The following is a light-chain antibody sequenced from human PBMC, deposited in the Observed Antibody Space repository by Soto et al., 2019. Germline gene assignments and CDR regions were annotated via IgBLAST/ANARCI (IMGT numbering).Light chain of an antibody. CDR3: QQYGSSSWT. J-gene: IGKJ1*01. CDR2: GAS. CDR1: QSVRSSY. Sequence: EIVLTQSPGTLSLPPGERATLSCRASQSVRSSYLAWYQQKFGQAPRLLIYGASSMATGIPDRFSGSGSGTDFTLTISRLEPEDFAVYYCQQYGSSSWTFGQGTNVEIK. V-gene: IGKV3-20*01.